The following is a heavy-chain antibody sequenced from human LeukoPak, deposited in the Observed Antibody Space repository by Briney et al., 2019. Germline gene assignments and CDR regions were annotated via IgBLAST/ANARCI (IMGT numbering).Heavy chain of an antibody. Sequence: SSETLSLTCTVSGDSISSSDYYWGWIRQPPGKGLEWIGSIYRSGSTYYNPSLKSRVTISVDTSKNQFSLKLSSVSAADTAMYYWATRLATTSGYGMDVWGQGTTVTVSS. V-gene: IGHV4-39*01. D-gene: IGHD1-26*01. J-gene: IGHJ6*02. CDR2: IYRSGST. CDR1: GDSISSSDYY. CDR3: ATRLATTSGYGMDV.